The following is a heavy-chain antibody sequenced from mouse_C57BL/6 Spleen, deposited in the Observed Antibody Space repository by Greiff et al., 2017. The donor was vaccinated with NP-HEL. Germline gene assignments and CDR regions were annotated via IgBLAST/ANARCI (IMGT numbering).Heavy chain of an antibody. CDR1: GYTFTSYW. V-gene: IGHV1-64*01. CDR3: AKRGNYDARDY. D-gene: IGHD2-1*01. CDR2: IHPNSGST. Sequence: VQLQQSGAELVKPGASVKLSCKASGYTFTSYWMHWVKQRPGQGLEWIGMIHPNSGSTNYNEKFKSKATLTVDKSSSTAYMQLSSLTSEDSAVYYCAKRGNYDARDYWGQGTSLTVSS. J-gene: IGHJ4*01.